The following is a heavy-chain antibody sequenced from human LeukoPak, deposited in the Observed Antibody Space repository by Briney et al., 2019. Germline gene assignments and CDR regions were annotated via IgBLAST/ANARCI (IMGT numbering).Heavy chain of an antibody. Sequence: SQTLSLTCTVSGGSISSGDYYWSWLRQPPGKGLVGIRYIYYSGSTYYNPSLKSRVTISVDTSQNQFSLKLTSVTAADTAVYYCAREGYGGNNFDYWGQGTLVTVSS. CDR1: GGSISSGDYY. V-gene: IGHV4-30-4*01. J-gene: IGHJ4*02. CDR3: AREGYGGNNFDY. CDR2: IYYSGST. D-gene: IGHD4-17*01.